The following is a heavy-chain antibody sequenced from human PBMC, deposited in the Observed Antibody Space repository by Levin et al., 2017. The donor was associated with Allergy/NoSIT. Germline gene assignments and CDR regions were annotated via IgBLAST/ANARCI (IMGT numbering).Heavy chain of an antibody. D-gene: IGHD2-15*01. V-gene: IGHV3-30*18. CDR2: ISHDGSNK. Sequence: QSGGSLRLSCAASGFTFSNYGMHWVRQAPGKGLDWVAVISHDGSNKYYADSVKGRFTISRDNSKNTLYLQTNSLRADDTAVYYCAKGVFYCSGGSCTDYGMDVWGQGTTVTVSS. CDR3: AKGVFYCSGGSCTDYGMDV. CDR1: GFTFSNYG. J-gene: IGHJ6*02.